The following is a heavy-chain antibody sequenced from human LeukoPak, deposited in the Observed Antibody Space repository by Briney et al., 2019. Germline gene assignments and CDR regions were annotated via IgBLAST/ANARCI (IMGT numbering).Heavy chain of an antibody. CDR3: AKGPRSSSWYHFDN. D-gene: IGHD6-13*01. V-gene: IGHV3-23*01. CDR2: ITGSGDRT. J-gene: IGHJ4*02. CDR1: GFTFSTYA. Sequence: GGALRLSCAACGFTFSTYAMSGVRQAPGKGLEGVATITGSGDRTYYADSVKGRFTISRDDSKNTLYLQMNSLRAEDTAVYYCAKGPRSSSWYHFDNWGQGTLVTVSS.